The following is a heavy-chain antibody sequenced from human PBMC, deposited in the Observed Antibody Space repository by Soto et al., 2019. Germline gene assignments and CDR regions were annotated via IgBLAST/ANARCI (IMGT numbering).Heavy chain of an antibody. J-gene: IGHJ4*02. CDR1: GGSISSYY. CDR2: VYHTGRT. V-gene: IGHV4-59*01. Sequence: SETLSLTCTVSGGSISSYYWSWIRQPPGKGLEWIGYVYHTGRTSYNPSLKSRVSISMDTSKNQFSLNLDSVTAADTAVYFCARDFAYFDSWGQGTLVTVSS. D-gene: IGHD3-3*01. CDR3: ARDFAYFDS.